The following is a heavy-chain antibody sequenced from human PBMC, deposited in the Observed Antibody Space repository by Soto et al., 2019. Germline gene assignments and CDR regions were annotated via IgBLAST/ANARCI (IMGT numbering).Heavy chain of an antibody. CDR1: GFTFTNYW. J-gene: IGHJ1*01. D-gene: IGHD3-3*01. CDR2: SDGVGTVT. V-gene: IGHV3-74*01. CDR3: TTVLEY. Sequence: GGSLRLSCAASGFTFTNYWMHCVRQVPGKGLVGVSRSDGVGTVTSYSDSVRGRFTISRDNAENTLYLQMNSLRAEDTAVYYCTTVLEYWGQGTTVTVSS.